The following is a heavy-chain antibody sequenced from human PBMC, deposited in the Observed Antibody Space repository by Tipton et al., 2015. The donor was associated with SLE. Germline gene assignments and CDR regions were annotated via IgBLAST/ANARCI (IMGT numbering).Heavy chain of an antibody. CDR2: ISAYNGTT. Sequence: QLMQSGAEVKKPGASVKVSCKASGYTFTSYGISWVRQAPGQGLEWMGWISAYNGTTNYAQKLQGSVTMTTDTSTSTAYMELRSLRSDATAVYYCASSCSSPSCCSSPGVLGFWGQGSLVTVSS. D-gene: IGHD2-2*01. CDR3: ASSCSSPSCCSSPGVLGF. CDR1: GYTFTSYG. V-gene: IGHV1-18*01. J-gene: IGHJ4*02.